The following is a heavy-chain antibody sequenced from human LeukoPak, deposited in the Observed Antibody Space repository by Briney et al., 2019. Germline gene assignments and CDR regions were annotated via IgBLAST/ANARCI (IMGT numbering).Heavy chain of an antibody. CDR2: ISHSGST. J-gene: IGHJ5*02. Sequence: PSETLSLTCAVYGVSFSGYYWSWIRQPPGKGLEWLGEISHSGSTYYNPSLKSRVTISVDTSKNQFSLKLSSVTAADTAVYYCVRGPYGSGISNWFDPWGQGTQVIVSS. CDR1: GVSFSGYY. CDR3: VRGPYGSGISNWFDP. V-gene: IGHV4-34*01. D-gene: IGHD3-10*01.